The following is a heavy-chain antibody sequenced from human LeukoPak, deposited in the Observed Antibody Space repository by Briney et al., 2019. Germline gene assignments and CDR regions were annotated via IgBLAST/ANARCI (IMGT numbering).Heavy chain of an antibody. V-gene: IGHV1-69*06. Sequence: SVKVSCKASGGTFSSYAISWVRQALGQGLEWMGGIIPIFGTANYAQKFQGRVTITADKSTSTAYMELSSLRSEDTAVYYCARAEAAAHNLIFDYWGQGTLVTVSS. D-gene: IGHD6-13*01. J-gene: IGHJ4*02. CDR2: IIPIFGTA. CDR1: GGTFSSYA. CDR3: ARAEAAAHNLIFDY.